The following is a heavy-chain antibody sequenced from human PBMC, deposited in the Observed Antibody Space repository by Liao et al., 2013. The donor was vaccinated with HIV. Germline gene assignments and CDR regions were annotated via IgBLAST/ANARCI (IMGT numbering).Heavy chain of an antibody. CDR2: INYSGST. Sequence: QVQLQESGPGLVKPSETLSLTCTVSGGSISTYYWSWIRQPPGKGLEWIGYINYSGSTNYNPSLKSRVTISVDTSKNQFSLKLSSVTAADTAVYYCARPAERWLQLGEYFLHWGQGTLVTVSS. V-gene: IGHV4-59*12. CDR1: GGSISTYY. CDR3: ARPAERWLQLGEYFLH. J-gene: IGHJ1*01. D-gene: IGHD5-24*01.